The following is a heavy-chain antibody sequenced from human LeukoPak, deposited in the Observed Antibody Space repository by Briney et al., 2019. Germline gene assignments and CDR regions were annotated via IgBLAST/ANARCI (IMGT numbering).Heavy chain of an antibody. CDR3: ARGEGSSWSHDY. J-gene: IGHJ4*02. D-gene: IGHD6-13*01. CDR2: IYNDDDT. CDR1: GFTVSSNY. Sequence: GGSLRLSCAASGFTVSSNYMSWVRQAPGKGLEWVSVIYNDDDTYYADYVKGRFAISRDNSKNTVYLLMKSVRAEDTAVYYCARGEGSSWSHDYWGQGTLVTVSS. V-gene: IGHV3-53*01.